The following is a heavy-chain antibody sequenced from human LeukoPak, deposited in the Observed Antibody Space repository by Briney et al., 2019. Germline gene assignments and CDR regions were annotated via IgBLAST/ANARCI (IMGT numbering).Heavy chain of an antibody. Sequence: PGGSLRLSCAASGFTFSYYSMTWVRQPPGKGLEWVSSISSSGDYIYYADSVKGRFTLSRDNAENSLYLQMNSLRAEDTAVYYCARAYTVLRTPTFDYWGQGTLVTVSS. CDR1: GFTFSYYS. J-gene: IGHJ4*02. V-gene: IGHV3-21*01. D-gene: IGHD4-11*01. CDR2: ISSSGDYI. CDR3: ARAYTVLRTPTFDY.